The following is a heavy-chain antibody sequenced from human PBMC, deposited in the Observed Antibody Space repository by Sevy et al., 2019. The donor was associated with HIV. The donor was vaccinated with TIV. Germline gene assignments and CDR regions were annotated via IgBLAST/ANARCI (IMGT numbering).Heavy chain of an antibody. CDR1: GGSISAYY. D-gene: IGHD5-12*01. CDR3: ARAPPVRSGDDSLNWLDP. Sequence: SETLSLTCTVSGGSISAYYWSWLRQPPGKGLEYIGDIYYTGSTYYNPSLKSRVTISVDTSKNQFSLNSRSVTAVDTAVYYCARAPPVRSGDDSLNWLDPWGQGILVTVSS. V-gene: IGHV4-59*12. J-gene: IGHJ5*02. CDR2: IYYTGST.